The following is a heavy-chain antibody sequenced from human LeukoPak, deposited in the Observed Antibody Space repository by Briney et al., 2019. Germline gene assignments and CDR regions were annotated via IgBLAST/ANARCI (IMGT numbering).Heavy chain of an antibody. CDR2: IYSGGST. Sequence: GGSLRLSCAASGFTVSSNYMSWVRQAPGKGLEWVSVIYSGGSTDYADSVKGRFTVSRDNSKNTLYLQMNSLRAEDTAVYYCARGVGDSSGWTIDYWGQGTLVTVSS. V-gene: IGHV3-53*01. CDR3: ARGVGDSSGWTIDY. CDR1: GFTVSSNY. D-gene: IGHD3-22*01. J-gene: IGHJ4*02.